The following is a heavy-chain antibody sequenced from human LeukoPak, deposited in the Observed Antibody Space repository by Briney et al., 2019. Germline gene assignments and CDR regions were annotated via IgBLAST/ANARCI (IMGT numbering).Heavy chain of an antibody. CDR1: GFTFSSYS. J-gene: IGHJ6*04. V-gene: IGHV3-21*01. CDR2: ISSSSYI. Sequence: GGSLRLSCAASGFTFSSYSMNWVRQAAGKGMEWVSSISSSSYIYYADSVKGRFTISRDNAKNSLYLQMNSLRAEDTAVYYCARVWEYCSGGSCYENYYGMDVWGKGPTVTVSS. CDR3: ARVWEYCSGGSCYENYYGMDV. D-gene: IGHD2-15*01.